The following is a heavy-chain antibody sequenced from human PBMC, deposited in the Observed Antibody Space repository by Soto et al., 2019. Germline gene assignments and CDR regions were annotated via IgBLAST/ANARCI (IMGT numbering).Heavy chain of an antibody. J-gene: IGHJ4*02. V-gene: IGHV3-33*01. CDR1: GSAFSTYG. CDR2: IWYDGSNK. Sequence: VQLVESGGGVVQPGRSLRLSCAASGSAFSTYGIHWVRQAPGKGLEWVAVIWYDGSNKYYAASVKGRFTISRDNSKNTLYLQMNSLRADDTAVYYCARASGPFDYWGQGTQVTVSS. CDR3: ARASGPFDY. D-gene: IGHD5-12*01.